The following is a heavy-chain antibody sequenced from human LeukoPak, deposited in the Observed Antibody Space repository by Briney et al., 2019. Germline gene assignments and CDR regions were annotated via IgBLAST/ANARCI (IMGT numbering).Heavy chain of an antibody. J-gene: IGHJ4*02. V-gene: IGHV4-34*01. CDR1: GGSFSGYY. CDR3: AGGGEIFGVVVEDY. CDR2: INHSGST. Sequence: PSETLSLTCAVYGGSFSGYYWSWIRQPPGKGLEWIGEINHSGSTNYNPSLKSRVTISVDTSKNQFSLKLSSVTAADTAVYYCAGGGEIFGVVVEDYWGQGTLVTVSS. D-gene: IGHD3-3*01.